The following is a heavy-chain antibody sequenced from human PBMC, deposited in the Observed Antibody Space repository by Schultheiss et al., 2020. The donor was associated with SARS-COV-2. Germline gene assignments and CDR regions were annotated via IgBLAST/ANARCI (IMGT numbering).Heavy chain of an antibody. D-gene: IGHD3-10*01. CDR2: IYTSGST. J-gene: IGHJ6*02. Sequence: SETLSLTCTVSGGSISSGSYYWSWIRQPAGKGLEWIGRIYTSGSTNYNPSLKSRVTISVDTSKNQFSLKLSSVTAADTAVYYCAREGAMVRGVIINYDVWGQGTTVTVSS. V-gene: IGHV4-61*02. CDR3: AREGAMVRGVIINYDV. CDR1: GGSISSGSYY.